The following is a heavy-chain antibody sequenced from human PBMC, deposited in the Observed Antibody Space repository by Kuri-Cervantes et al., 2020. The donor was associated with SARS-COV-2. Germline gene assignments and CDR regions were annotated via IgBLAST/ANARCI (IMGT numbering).Heavy chain of an antibody. CDR1: AFTFRSYK. D-gene: IGHD2-2*01. V-gene: IGHV3-48*03. CDR3: AGYCSGSSCYNYLFFGMDV. Sequence: GGSLRLSCAASAFTFRSYKKTRVRQAPGKGLDWISNISCSGGARYYADPVRGRFTISGDNAKNSLYLQMNSLRAGDTAVYYCAGYCSGSSCYNYLFFGMDVWGQGTAVTVSS. CDR2: ISCSGGAR. J-gene: IGHJ6*02.